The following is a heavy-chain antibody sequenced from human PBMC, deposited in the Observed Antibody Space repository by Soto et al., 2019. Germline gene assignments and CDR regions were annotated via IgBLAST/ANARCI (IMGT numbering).Heavy chain of an antibody. CDR1: GCSISSYY. D-gene: IGHD3-9*01. CDR2: IYYSGST. J-gene: IGHJ4*02. Sequence: SETLSLACTVSGCSISSYYWSWIRQPPGKGLEWIGYIYYSGSTNYNPSLKSRVTISVDTSKNQFSLKLSSVTAADTAVYYCASANYDILTGFDYWGQGTLVTVS. CDR3: ASANYDILTGFDY. V-gene: IGHV4-59*01.